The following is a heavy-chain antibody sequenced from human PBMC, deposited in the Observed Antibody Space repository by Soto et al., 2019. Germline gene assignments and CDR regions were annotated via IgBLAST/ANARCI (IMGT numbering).Heavy chain of an antibody. CDR1: GYTLTELS. D-gene: IGHD2-15*01. CDR3: AKDLVRVATTPRKEDNS. V-gene: IGHV1-24*01. CDR2: FDPEDGET. Sequence: ASVKVSCKVSGYTLTELSMHWVRQAPGKGLEWMGGFDPEDGETIYAQKFQGRVTMTEDTSTDTAYMELSSLRSEDTAVYYCAKDLVRVATTPRKEDNSRGKGTLVTVSS. J-gene: IGHJ5*01.